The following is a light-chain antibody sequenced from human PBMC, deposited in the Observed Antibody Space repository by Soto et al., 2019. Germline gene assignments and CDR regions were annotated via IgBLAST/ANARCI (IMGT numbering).Light chain of an antibody. J-gene: IGKJ1*01. Sequence: EIVMTQSPASLSVSPGERAALSCRASQSVSSNLAWYQQKPGQAPRLLIYGASTRATGIPGRFSGSGSGTEFTLTISRLEPEDFAVYYCQQYGSPPRTFGQGTKVDIK. CDR1: QSVSSN. CDR3: QQYGSPPRT. CDR2: GAS. V-gene: IGKV3-15*01.